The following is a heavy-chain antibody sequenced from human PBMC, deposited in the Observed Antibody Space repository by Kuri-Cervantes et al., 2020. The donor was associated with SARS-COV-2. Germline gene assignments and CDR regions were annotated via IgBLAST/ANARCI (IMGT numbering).Heavy chain of an antibody. J-gene: IGHJ6*03. CDR3: AKYSEDHYYYYYYYMDV. D-gene: IGHD2/OR15-2a*01. CDR2: INHSGST. V-gene: IGHV4-34*01. Sequence: GSLRLSCAVYGGSFSGYYWSWIRQPPGKGLEWIGEINHSGSTNYNPSLKSRVTISVDTSKNQFSLKLSSVTAADTAVYYCAKYSEDHYYYYYYYMDVWGKGATVTVSS. CDR1: GGSFSGYY.